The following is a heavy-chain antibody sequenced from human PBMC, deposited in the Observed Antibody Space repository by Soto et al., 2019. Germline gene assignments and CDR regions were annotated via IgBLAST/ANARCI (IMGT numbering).Heavy chain of an antibody. J-gene: IGHJ6*02. CDR1: GGSISSYY. V-gene: IGHV4-59*08. CDR3: ARHVPYCSDTSHCAYGMDV. CDR2: IYYSGST. D-gene: IGHD2-2*01. Sequence: TSETLSLPRTVSGGSISSYYWRWIRQPPGKGLEWIGYIYYSGSTNYNPSLKSRVTISVDTSKNQFSLKLSSVTAADTAVYYCARHVPYCSDTSHCAYGMDVWGQGTTVTVS.